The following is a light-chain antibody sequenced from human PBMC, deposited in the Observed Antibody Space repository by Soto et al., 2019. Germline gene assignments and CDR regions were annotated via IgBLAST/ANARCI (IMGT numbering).Light chain of an antibody. Sequence: DIQMTQSPSTLSASAGDTVTITCRASDSIDNWLAWYQQKPGKAPKLLIFAASSLQSGVPSRFSGSRSGPDFTLTISSLQPEDFATYYCQQSYSSPPTFGQGTKVDI. J-gene: IGKJ1*01. V-gene: IGKV1-39*01. CDR2: AAS. CDR1: DSIDNW. CDR3: QQSYSSPPT.